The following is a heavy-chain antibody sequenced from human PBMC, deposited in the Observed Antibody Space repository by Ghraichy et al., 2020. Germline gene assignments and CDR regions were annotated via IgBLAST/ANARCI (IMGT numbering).Heavy chain of an antibody. D-gene: IGHD3-16*01. Sequence: GGSLRLSCAASGFTFSSYSMNWVRQAPGKGLEWVSSISSSSSYIYYADSVKGRFTISRDNAKNSLYLQMNSLRAEDTAVYYCARVMGLDSDRGGYYYGMDVWGQGTTVTVSS. CDR2: ISSSSSYI. V-gene: IGHV3-21*01. J-gene: IGHJ6*02. CDR1: GFTFSSYS. CDR3: ARVMGLDSDRGGYYYGMDV.